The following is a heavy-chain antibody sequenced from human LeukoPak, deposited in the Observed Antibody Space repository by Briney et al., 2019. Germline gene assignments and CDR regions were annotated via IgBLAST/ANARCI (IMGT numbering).Heavy chain of an antibody. Sequence: GGSLRLSCAASGFTFSSYWMHWVRQAPGKGLVWVSRINSDGSSTSYADSVKGRFTISRDNAKNTLYLQMNSLRAEDTAVYYCARVGLDDYGGNSGLFDYWGQGTLVTVSS. CDR2: INSDGSST. CDR1: GFTFSSYW. CDR3: ARVGLDDYGGNSGLFDY. J-gene: IGHJ4*02. D-gene: IGHD4-23*01. V-gene: IGHV3-74*01.